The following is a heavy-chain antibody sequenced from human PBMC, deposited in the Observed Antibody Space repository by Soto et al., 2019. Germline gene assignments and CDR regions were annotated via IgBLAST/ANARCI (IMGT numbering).Heavy chain of an antibody. CDR2: TYYRSKWYN. V-gene: IGHV6-1*01. Sequence: KQSQTLSLTCAISGDSVSSNSAAWNWIRQSPSRGLEWLGRTYYRSKWYNDYAVSVKSRITINPDTSKNQFSLQLNSVTPEDTAVYYCARDSLGTPDDYYGSGTHGAFDYWGQGTLVTVSS. CDR3: ARDSLGTPDDYYGSGTHGAFDY. CDR1: GDSVSSNSAA. J-gene: IGHJ4*02. D-gene: IGHD3-10*01.